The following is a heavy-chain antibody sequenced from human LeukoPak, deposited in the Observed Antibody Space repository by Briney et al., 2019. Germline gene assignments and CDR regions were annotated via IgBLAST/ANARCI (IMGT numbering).Heavy chain of an antibody. CDR3: ARRGYCSGGSCSSAAFDI. CDR1: GSCFITYW. D-gene: IGHD2-15*01. J-gene: IGHJ3*02. V-gene: IGHV5-51*06. CDR2: SFSGDSDI. Sequence: GSLLISCKGSGSCFITYWINWVGHMPEKGLEGMGISFSGDSDIRYNPSLQAQVTVSADKSISTAYLQWSSLKASDTAMYYCARRGYCSGGSCSSAAFDIWGQGTIVPVSS.